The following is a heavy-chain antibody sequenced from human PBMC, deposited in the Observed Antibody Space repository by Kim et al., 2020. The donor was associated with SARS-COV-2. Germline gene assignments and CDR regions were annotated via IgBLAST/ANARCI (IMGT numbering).Heavy chain of an antibody. J-gene: IGHJ4*02. D-gene: IGHD3-10*01. CDR3: ARARSGSYYRGPDY. Sequence: GGSLRLSCAGSGFTFSSYAMHWVRQPPGKGLEWVAVISHDGSRKNFANSVKGRFTISGDNSKNTLYLQMNSLRPEDTAVYYCARARSGSYYRGPDYWGQG. CDR2: ISHDGSRK. CDR1: GFTFSSYA. V-gene: IGHV3-30-3*01.